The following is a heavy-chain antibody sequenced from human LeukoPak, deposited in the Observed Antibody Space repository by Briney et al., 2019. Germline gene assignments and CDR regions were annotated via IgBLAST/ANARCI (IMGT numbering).Heavy chain of an antibody. D-gene: IGHD4-17*01. J-gene: IGHJ4*02. CDR3: ARDLQDGVPTGY. CDR2: IKKDGSEK. Sequence: RGSLRLSCAASGFTFSNYWMTRVRQAPGKGLEWVANIKKDGSEKYYVESLEGRFAISRDNVKNSLYLQMNSLRAEDTAVYYCARDLQDGVPTGYWGQGTLVIVS. V-gene: IGHV3-7*01. CDR1: GFTFSNYW.